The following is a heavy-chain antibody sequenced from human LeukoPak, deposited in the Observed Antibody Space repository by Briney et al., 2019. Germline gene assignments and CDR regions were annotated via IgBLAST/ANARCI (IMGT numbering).Heavy chain of an antibody. D-gene: IGHD2-21*01. CDR1: GGSINTYY. V-gene: IGHV4-4*07. CDR2: IYTSGST. CDR3: ARAILRRIVGWAPFELSNWFDP. Sequence: SETLSLTCTVSGGSINTYYWSWIRQPAGKGLEYIGRIYTSGSTNYNPSLKSRVTMSVDTSKNQFSLKLSSVTAADTAVYYCARAILRRIVGWAPFELSNWFDPWGQGTLVTVSS. J-gene: IGHJ5*02.